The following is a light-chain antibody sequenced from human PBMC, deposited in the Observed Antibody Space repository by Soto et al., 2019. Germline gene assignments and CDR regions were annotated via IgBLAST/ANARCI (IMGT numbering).Light chain of an antibody. CDR3: CSYAGRFIWL. V-gene: IGLV2-11*01. CDR1: SSDVGGYNL. J-gene: IGLJ3*02. Sequence: QSALTQPRSVSASPGQSVTIACSGSSSDVGGYNLVSWYQQKPGEVPKVIIYDVFKRPSGVPDRFFGSKSGNTATLTISGLQGDDEADFHCCSYAGRFIWLFGGGTKVTVL. CDR2: DVF.